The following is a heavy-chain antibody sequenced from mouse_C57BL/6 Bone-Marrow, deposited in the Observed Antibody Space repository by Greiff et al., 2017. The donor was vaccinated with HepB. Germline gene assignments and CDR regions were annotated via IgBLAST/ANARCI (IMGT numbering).Heavy chain of an antibody. Sequence: EVMLVESGGDLVKPGGSLKLSCAASGFTFSSYGMSWVRQTPDKRLEWVATISSGGSYTYYPDSVKGRFTISRDNAKNTLYLQMSSLKSEDTAMYYCASRLHGAWFAYWGQGTLVTVSA. CDR3: ASRLHGAWFAY. CDR2: ISSGGSYT. V-gene: IGHV5-6*01. J-gene: IGHJ3*01. CDR1: GFTFSSYG. D-gene: IGHD2-4*01.